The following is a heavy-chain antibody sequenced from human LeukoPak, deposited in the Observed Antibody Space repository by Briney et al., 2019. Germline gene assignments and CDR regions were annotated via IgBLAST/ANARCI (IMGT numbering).Heavy chain of an antibody. CDR3: ARRFRSSSWYALYYYYMDV. CDR1: GGSISSSHW. J-gene: IGHJ6*03. Sequence: PSETLSLTCAVSGGSISSSHWWSWVRQPPGKGLEWIGEIYHSGSTNYNPSLKSRVTILVDKSKNQLSLKLSSVTAADTAVYYCARRFRSSSWYALYYYYMDVWGKGTTVTISS. D-gene: IGHD6-13*01. V-gene: IGHV4-4*02. CDR2: IYHSGST.